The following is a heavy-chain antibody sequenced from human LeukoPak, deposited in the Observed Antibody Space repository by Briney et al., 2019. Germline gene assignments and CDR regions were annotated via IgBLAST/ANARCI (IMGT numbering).Heavy chain of an antibody. D-gene: IGHD4-17*01. Sequence: PGGSLRLSCAASGFTFSNAWMSWVRQAPGKGLECVGRIKSKNDGGTTEYAAHVKGRFTISRDDSKNTLYLQMNSLKTEDAAVYYCTTDGNYGDYGYYFDYWGQGTLVTVSS. J-gene: IGHJ4*02. CDR2: IKSKNDGGTT. CDR1: GFTFSNAW. V-gene: IGHV3-15*01. CDR3: TTDGNYGDYGYYFDY.